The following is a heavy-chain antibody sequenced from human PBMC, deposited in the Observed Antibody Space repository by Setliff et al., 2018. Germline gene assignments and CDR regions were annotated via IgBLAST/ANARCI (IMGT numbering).Heavy chain of an antibody. CDR1: GGSISSGDAA. J-gene: IGHJ4*01. D-gene: IGHD2-8*02. V-gene: IGHV4-30-2*01. CDR2: IYHAGST. Sequence: SETLSLTCALSGGSISSGDAAWSWVRQPPGKGLEWIGYIYHAGSTYCIPSLESRVTISGDTSKNQFSLKLSSVTAADTALYYCTVYNTGSSKYHYWGHGTPVTVSS. CDR3: TVYNTGSSKYHY.